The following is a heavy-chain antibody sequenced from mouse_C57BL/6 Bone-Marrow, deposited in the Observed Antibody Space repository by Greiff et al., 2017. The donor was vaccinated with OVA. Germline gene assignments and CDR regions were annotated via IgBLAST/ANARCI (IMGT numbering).Heavy chain of an antibody. CDR2: IDPNSGGT. Sequence: QVQLQQSGAELVKPGASVKLSCKASGYTFTSYWMHWVKQRPGRGLEWIGRIDPNSGGTQYNEKFKSKAPLTVDNPSRTAYMQLSSLTSEDSAVYYWARRWLLGDIDVWGTGTTVTVSS. J-gene: IGHJ1*03. V-gene: IGHV1-72*01. CDR1: GYTFTSYW. D-gene: IGHD2-3*01. CDR3: ARRWLLGDIDV.